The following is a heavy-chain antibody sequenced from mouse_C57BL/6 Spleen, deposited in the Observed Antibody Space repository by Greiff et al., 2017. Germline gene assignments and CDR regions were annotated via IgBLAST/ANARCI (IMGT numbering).Heavy chain of an antibody. CDR2: IYPGDGDT. CDR3: AYGSSYHFDD. CDR1: GYAFSSSW. J-gene: IGHJ2*01. Sequence: VQLQQSGPELVKPGASVKISCKASGYAFSSSWMNWVKQRPGKGLEWIGRIYPGDGDTNYNGKFKGKATLTADKSSSTAYMQLSSLTSEDSAVYFCAYGSSYHFDDWGKGTTLTVAS. D-gene: IGHD1-1*01. V-gene: IGHV1-82*01.